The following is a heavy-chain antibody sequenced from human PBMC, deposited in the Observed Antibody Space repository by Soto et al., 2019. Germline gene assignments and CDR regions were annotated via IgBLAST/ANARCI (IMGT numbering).Heavy chain of an antibody. V-gene: IGHV3-33*06. CDR1: GFTFSSYG. Sequence: GGSLRLSCAASGFTFSSYGMHWVRQAPGKGLEWVAVIWYDGSNKYYADSVKGRFTISRDNSKNTLYLQMNSLRAEDTAVYYCAKIIAAAAAFDYWGQGTLVTVSS. CDR2: IWYDGSNK. D-gene: IGHD6-13*01. J-gene: IGHJ4*02. CDR3: AKIIAAAAAFDY.